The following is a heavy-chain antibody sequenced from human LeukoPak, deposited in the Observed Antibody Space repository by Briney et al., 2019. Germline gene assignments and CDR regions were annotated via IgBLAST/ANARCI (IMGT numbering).Heavy chain of an antibody. Sequence: ASVKVSCKTSGYNFTTYFITWVRQAPGQGLEWMGWISPYNGRTKYTHSLQGRVTMTTDTSTSTAFLELRSLMSDDTAVYYCAREGQSRKFDSWGQGTLVTVSS. D-gene: IGHD4-11*01. J-gene: IGHJ5*01. CDR1: GYNFTTYF. CDR3: AREGQSRKFDS. CDR2: ISPYNGRT. V-gene: IGHV1-18*04.